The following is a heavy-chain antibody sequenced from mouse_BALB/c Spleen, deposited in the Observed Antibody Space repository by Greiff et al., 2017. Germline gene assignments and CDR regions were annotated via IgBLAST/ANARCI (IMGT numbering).Heavy chain of an antibody. CDR1: GFPFRRYA. CDR3: ARVGNGSTYFDD. Sequence: EVQGVASGGGLVKPGGSLTLSCAASGFPFRRYAMSWVRQTPVKRLAWVASISSGGSTYSPDSVQGRFTISRDNARNILYLQRSSLRSEDTAMYYCARVGNGSTYFDDWGQGTTLTVSS. V-gene: IGHV5-6-5*01. J-gene: IGHJ2*01. CDR2: ISSGGST. D-gene: IGHD1-1*01.